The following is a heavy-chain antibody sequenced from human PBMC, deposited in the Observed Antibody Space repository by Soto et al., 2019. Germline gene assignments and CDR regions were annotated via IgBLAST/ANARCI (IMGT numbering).Heavy chain of an antibody. CDR3: AGDPYYYGLAF. CDR1: GFRFSDHY. D-gene: IGHD3-10*01. CDR2: ISGGGTTM. V-gene: IGHV3-11*01. Sequence: GGSLRLSCAASGFRFSDHYMTWIRQAPGKGLEWVSKISGGGTTMYYADSVKGRFTVSRDNAKNSLYLQMNSLRAEDTAVYYCAGDPYYYGLAFWGQGTLVTVSS. J-gene: IGHJ4*02.